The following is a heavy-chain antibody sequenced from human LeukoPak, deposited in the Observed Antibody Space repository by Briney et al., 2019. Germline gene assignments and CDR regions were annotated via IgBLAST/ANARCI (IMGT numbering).Heavy chain of an antibody. D-gene: IGHD4-17*01. CDR1: GYTLTELS. V-gene: IGHV1-24*01. Sequence: ASVKVSCKVSGYTLTELSMQWVRQAPGKGLEWMGGFDPEDGETIYAQKFQGRVTMTEDTSTDTAYMELSSLRSEDTAVYYCATVGGYGDYVLDYWGQGTLVTVSS. CDR2: FDPEDGET. J-gene: IGHJ4*02. CDR3: ATVGGYGDYVLDY.